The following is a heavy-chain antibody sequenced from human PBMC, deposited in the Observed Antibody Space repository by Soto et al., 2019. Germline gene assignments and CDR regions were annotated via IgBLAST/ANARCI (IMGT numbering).Heavy chain of an antibody. CDR3: ARDFAYFDS. D-gene: IGHD3-3*01. J-gene: IGHJ4*02. CDR2: VYHTGRT. CDR1: GGSFKSGSYS. V-gene: IGHV4-61*01. Sequence: PSETLSLTCTVSGGSFKSGSYSWSWIRQPPGKGLEWIGYVYHTGRTSYNPSLKSRVSISMDTSKNQFSLSLDSVTAADTAVYFCARDFAYFDSWGQGTLVTVYS.